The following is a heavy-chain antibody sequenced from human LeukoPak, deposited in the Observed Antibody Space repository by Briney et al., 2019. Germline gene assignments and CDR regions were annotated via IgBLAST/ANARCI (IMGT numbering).Heavy chain of an antibody. CDR3: ARAGPYCSGGSCYLRLYYYYGMDV. Sequence: AASVTVSCTASGYTFTSYDINWVRQATGQGLEWMGWMNPNSGNTGYAQKFQGRVTMTRNTSISTAYMELSSLRSEDTAVYYCARAGPYCSGGSCYLRLYYYYGMDVWGQGTTVTVSS. V-gene: IGHV1-8*01. CDR2: MNPNSGNT. D-gene: IGHD2-15*01. J-gene: IGHJ6*02. CDR1: GYTFTSYD.